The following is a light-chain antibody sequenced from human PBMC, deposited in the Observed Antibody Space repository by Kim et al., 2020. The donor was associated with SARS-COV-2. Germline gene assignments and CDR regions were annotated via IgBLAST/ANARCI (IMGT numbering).Light chain of an antibody. Sequence: GQKVTISCSGSSSNIGNNYVSWYQQLPGTAPKLLIYDNYNRPSGIPDRFSGSKSGTSAALGITGLQTGDEADYYCGTWDSSLSAVVFGGGTQLTVL. CDR3: GTWDSSLSAVV. CDR1: SSNIGNNY. V-gene: IGLV1-51*01. J-gene: IGLJ2*01. CDR2: DNY.